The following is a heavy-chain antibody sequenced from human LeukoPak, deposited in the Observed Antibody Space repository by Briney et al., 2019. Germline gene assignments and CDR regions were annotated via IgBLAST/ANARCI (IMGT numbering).Heavy chain of an antibody. Sequence: GGSLKLSCAASGFTFSGSAMHWVRQASGKGLEWVGRIRSKANSYATAYAASVKGRFTISRDDSKNTAYLQMNSLKTEDTAVYYCTSRETVAGTLKIDYWGQGTLVTVSP. D-gene: IGHD6-19*01. V-gene: IGHV3-73*01. J-gene: IGHJ4*02. CDR3: TSRETVAGTLKIDY. CDR1: GFTFSGSA. CDR2: IRSKANSYAT.